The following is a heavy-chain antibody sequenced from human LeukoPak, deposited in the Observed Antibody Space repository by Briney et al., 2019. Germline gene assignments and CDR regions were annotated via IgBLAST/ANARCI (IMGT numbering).Heavy chain of an antibody. V-gene: IGHV4-39*07. CDR2: IYYTGST. Sequence: PSETLSLTCTVSGGSTSSTTYYWGWIRQPPGKDLEWIGSIYYTGSTYYNPSLKSRVTISVDTSKNQFSLKLSSVTAADTAVYYCARSGPSGGYYYGMDVWGQGTTVTVSS. D-gene: IGHD4-23*01. J-gene: IGHJ6*02. CDR3: ARSGPSGGYYYGMDV. CDR1: GGSTSSTTYY.